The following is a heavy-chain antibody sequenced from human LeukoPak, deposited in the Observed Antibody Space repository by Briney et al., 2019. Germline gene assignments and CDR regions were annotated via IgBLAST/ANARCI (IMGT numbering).Heavy chain of an antibody. Sequence: SETLSLTCTVSSYSISRGYYWGWIRPSPGKGLEWIGNIYHTGSTSYNPSLESRVTISLDLSKNQFSLRLSSVTAADTAVYYCARGEDYYDSSGYPWFDPWGQGTLVTVSS. V-gene: IGHV4-38-2*02. D-gene: IGHD3-22*01. CDR3: ARGEDYYDSSGYPWFDP. CDR2: IYHTGST. J-gene: IGHJ5*02. CDR1: SYSISRGYY.